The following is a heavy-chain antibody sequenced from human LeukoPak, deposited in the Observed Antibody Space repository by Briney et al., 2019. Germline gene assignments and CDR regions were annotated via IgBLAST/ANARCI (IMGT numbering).Heavy chain of an antibody. Sequence: GESLKISCKGSGYSFTNYWIGWVRQMPGKGLEWMGIIYPGDSDTRYSPSFQGQVTISADKSISTAYLQWSSLKASDTAMYYCARQGGIAVAGTNYFDYWGQGTLVTVSS. CDR3: ARQGGIAVAGTNYFDY. CDR1: GYSFTNYW. V-gene: IGHV5-51*01. D-gene: IGHD6-19*01. CDR2: IYPGDSDT. J-gene: IGHJ4*02.